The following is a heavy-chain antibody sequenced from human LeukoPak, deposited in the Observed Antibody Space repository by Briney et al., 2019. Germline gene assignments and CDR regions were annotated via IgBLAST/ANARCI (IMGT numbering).Heavy chain of an antibody. D-gene: IGHD5-18*01. CDR1: GGTFSTSA. Sequence: SVQVSCKTSGGTFSTSAITWVRQAPGRGLEWMGRIIPVLNITTYAQRFQGRVTITADTSTSTVYMELSSLRSEETAVYYCARDQGLTAPPPYGLDVWGQGTTVIVSS. J-gene: IGHJ6*02. CDR2: IIPVLNIT. V-gene: IGHV1-69*04. CDR3: ARDQGLTAPPPYGLDV.